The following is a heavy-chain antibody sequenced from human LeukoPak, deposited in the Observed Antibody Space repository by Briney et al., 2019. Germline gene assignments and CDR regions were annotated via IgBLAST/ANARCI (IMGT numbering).Heavy chain of an antibody. J-gene: IGHJ4*02. D-gene: IGHD1-26*01. CDR1: GVSISSYY. CDR3: AGGGWEWEVLRPLEY. CDR2: IYYSGST. Sequence: SESLSLSCTVSGVSISSYYWSWIRQPPGKGLEWIGYIYYSGSTNYNPSLKSRVTISVDTSKNQFSLKLSSVTAADTAVYYCAGGGWEWEVLRPLEYWGQGTLVTVSS. V-gene: IGHV4-59*01.